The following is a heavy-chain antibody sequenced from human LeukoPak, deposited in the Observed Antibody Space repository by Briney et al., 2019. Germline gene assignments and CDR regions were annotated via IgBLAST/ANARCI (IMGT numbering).Heavy chain of an antibody. CDR3: TTRGGSFSIFDY. CDR1: GFTVSGNY. J-gene: IGHJ4*02. Sequence: GGSLRLSCAASGFTVSGNYMSWVRQAPGKGLEWVGRIKSKTDGGTTDYAAPVKGRFTISRDDSKNTLYLQMNSLKTEDTAVYYCTTRGGSFSIFDYWGQGTLVTVSS. D-gene: IGHD1-26*01. V-gene: IGHV3-15*01. CDR2: IKSKTDGGTT.